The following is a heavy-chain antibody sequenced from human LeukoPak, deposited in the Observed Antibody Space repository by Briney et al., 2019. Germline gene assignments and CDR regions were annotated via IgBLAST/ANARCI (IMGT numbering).Heavy chain of an antibody. V-gene: IGHV1-18*01. CDR2: ISCYSGNT. CDR3: VRDIATVQHQD. Sequence: GASVKVSCKASGYTFTNYGISWVRQAPGQGLEWVGWISCYSGNTNYVQKFQGRVTMTTDTSTSTVYMELRSLRPDDTAVYYCVRDIATVQHQDWGQGTLVTVSS. CDR1: GYTFTNYG. J-gene: IGHJ4*02. D-gene: IGHD1-1*01.